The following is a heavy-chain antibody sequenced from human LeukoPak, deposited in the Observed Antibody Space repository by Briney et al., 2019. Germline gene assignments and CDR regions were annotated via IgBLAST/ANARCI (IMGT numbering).Heavy chain of an antibody. CDR3: AREGSSGFYPY. CDR2: ISNAGSDK. D-gene: IGHD3-22*01. V-gene: IGHV3-30-3*01. J-gene: IGHJ4*02. CDR1: GFTFSGYP. Sequence: GGSLRLSCAASGFTFSGYPMHWVRQTPGKGLEWVAVISNAGSDKHYADPVKGRLTISRDNSENTLYLQMNSLRVEDTAVYYCAREGSSGFYPYWGQGILVTVSS.